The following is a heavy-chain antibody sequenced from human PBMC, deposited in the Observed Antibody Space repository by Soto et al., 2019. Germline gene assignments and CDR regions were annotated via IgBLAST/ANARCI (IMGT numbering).Heavy chain of an antibody. J-gene: IGHJ4*02. Sequence: GGSLRLSCAASGFTFSSYWMSWVRQAPGKGLEWVANIKQDGSEKYYVDSVKGRFTISRDNAKNSLYLQMNSLRAEDTAVYYCARGQYGDYFSSFDYWGQGTLVTVSS. D-gene: IGHD4-17*01. CDR1: GFTFSSYW. V-gene: IGHV3-7*05. CDR2: IKQDGSEK. CDR3: ARGQYGDYFSSFDY.